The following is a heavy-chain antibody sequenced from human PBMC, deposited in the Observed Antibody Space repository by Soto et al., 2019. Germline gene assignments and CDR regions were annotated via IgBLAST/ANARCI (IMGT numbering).Heavy chain of an antibody. Sequence: SETLSLTCTVSGVSISSSYWSWIRQSPGTGLEWIGYIYYTGTTNYNPSLKRRVTISLDTAKNQFSLNVNSLTTADTAVYFCARGGNRYSNTESGVGGFEFWGQGTLVTVSS. V-gene: IGHV4-59*01. CDR1: GVSISSSY. CDR3: ARGGNRYSNTESGVGGFEF. D-gene: IGHD5-12*01. CDR2: IYYTGTT. J-gene: IGHJ4*02.